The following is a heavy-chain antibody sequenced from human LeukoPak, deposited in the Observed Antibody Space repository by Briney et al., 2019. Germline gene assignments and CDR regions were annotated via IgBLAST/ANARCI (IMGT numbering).Heavy chain of an antibody. J-gene: IGHJ4*02. CDR1: GLGLSDYY. CDR2: ISTSSHMI. CDR3: GRDGSGSPDY. D-gene: IGHD1-26*01. Sequence: GGSLRLSWEAAGLGLSDYYMSWISQDPGKGLEWISYISTSSHMIYYADSVKGRFAISRDNAKNSLYLQMNSLRAEDTAVYYCGRDGSGSPDYWGQGTLVTVSS. V-gene: IGHV3-11*01.